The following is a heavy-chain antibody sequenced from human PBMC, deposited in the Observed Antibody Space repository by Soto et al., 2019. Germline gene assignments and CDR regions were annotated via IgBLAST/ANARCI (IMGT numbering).Heavy chain of an antibody. CDR2: IYPGDSDT. J-gene: IGHJ6*02. V-gene: IGHV5-51*01. CDR1: GYSFTSYW. Sequence: GESLKISCKGSGYSFTSYWIGWVRQMPGKGLEWMGIIYPGDSDTRYSPSFQGQVTISADKSISTAYLQWSSLKASDTAMYYCARQAGVRWLAEFYCYYGMDVWRQGTTVTVSS. D-gene: IGHD4-17*01. CDR3: ARQAGVRWLAEFYCYYGMDV.